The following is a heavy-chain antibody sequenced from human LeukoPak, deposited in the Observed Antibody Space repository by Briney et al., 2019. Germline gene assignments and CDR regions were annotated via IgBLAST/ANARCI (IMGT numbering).Heavy chain of an antibody. D-gene: IGHD3-22*01. CDR1: GFTFSTYA. CDR3: ARVPSKRGYFNYYYMDV. Sequence: GGSLRLSCAASGFTFSTYAMHWVRQAPGKGLEYVSAISSNGGSTYYANSVKGRFIISRDNSKNTLYLQMGSLRAEDMAVYYCARVPSKRGYFNYYYMDVWGTRTTVTVSS. J-gene: IGHJ6*03. CDR2: ISSNGGST. V-gene: IGHV3-64*01.